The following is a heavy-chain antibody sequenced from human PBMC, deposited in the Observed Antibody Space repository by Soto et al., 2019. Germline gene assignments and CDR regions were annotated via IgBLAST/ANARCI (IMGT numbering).Heavy chain of an antibody. D-gene: IGHD3-9*01. CDR2: IYYSGST. Sequence: QLQLQESGPGLVKPSETLSLTCTVSGGSISSSSYYWGWIRQPPGKGLEWIGSIYYSGSTYYNPSLQSRVTLSVDTSKNQFSLKLSSVTAADTAVYYCARTYYDILTGYYSFDYWGQGTLVTVSS. V-gene: IGHV4-39*01. J-gene: IGHJ4*02. CDR3: ARTYYDILTGYYSFDY. CDR1: GGSISSSSYY.